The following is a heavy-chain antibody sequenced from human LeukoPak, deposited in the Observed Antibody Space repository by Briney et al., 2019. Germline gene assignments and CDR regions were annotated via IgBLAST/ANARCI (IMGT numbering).Heavy chain of an antibody. CDR3: ARGMVEGTNWFDP. CDR2: INQDGSEK. CDR1: DFTFSSYW. J-gene: IGHJ5*02. Sequence: GGSLRLSCVASDFTFSSYWIHWVRQAAGKGPEWVANINQDGSEKYYVDSVRGRFTISRDNVKKSLYLQMNSLRGDDTAMYYCARGMVEGTNWFDPWGQGTLVTVSS. D-gene: IGHD2-15*01. V-gene: IGHV3-7*05.